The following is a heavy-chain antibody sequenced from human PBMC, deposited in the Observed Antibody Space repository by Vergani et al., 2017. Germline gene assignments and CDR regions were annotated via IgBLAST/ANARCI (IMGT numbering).Heavy chain of an antibody. V-gene: IGHV1-69-2*01. CDR1: GYTFTYHY. Sequence: EVQLVQSGAEVKKPGATMKISCKVSGYTFTYHYMHLVKQAPGKGLEWMGLVDAEDGETIYAEKFKGRVTIAGDTSTDTAHLELSSLRSEDTAVYYCATPQTVTTGGMEVWGQGTTVIVSS. CDR3: ATPQTVTTGGMEV. J-gene: IGHJ6*02. D-gene: IGHD4-17*01. CDR2: VDAEDGET.